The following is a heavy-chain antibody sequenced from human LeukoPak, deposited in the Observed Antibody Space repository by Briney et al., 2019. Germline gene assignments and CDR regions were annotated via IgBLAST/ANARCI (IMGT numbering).Heavy chain of an antibody. CDR3: VRELPPVVQYYFDH. CDR1: GFTFSTYG. J-gene: IGHJ4*02. CDR2: IWYDGSNI. Sequence: GGSLRLSCAASGFTFSTYGMSWVRQAPGKGLEWVAVIWYDGSNIYYADSVKGRFTISRDNSRNTLYLQMNSLRAEDTAVYYCVRELPPVVQYYFDHWGPGTLVTVSS. V-gene: IGHV3-33*08. D-gene: IGHD2-21*01.